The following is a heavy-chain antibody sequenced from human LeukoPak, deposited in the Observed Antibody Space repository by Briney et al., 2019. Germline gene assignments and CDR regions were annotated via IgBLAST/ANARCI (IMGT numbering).Heavy chain of an antibody. CDR1: GYTFTSYG. D-gene: IGHD1-26*01. J-gene: IGHJ3*02. CDR3: ARGREWDPLGRQTISASDI. CDR2: ISAYNGNT. V-gene: IGHV1-18*01. Sequence: ASVKVSCKASGYTFTSYGISWVRQAPGQGLEWMGWISAYNGNTNYAQNLQGRVTMTTDTSTSTAYMELRSLRSDDTAVYYCARGREWDPLGRQTISASDIWGQGTMVTVSS.